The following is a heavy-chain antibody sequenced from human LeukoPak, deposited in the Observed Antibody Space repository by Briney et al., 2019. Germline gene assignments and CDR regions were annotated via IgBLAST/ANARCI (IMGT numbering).Heavy chain of an antibody. Sequence: GGSLRLSCAASGFTFSSYDMHWVRQATGKGLEWVSAIGTAGDTYYPGSVKGRFTISRENAKNSLYLQMNSLRAGDTAVYYCARDSMAGGIDYWGQGTLVTVSS. J-gene: IGHJ4*02. V-gene: IGHV3-13*01. CDR2: IGTAGDT. CDR1: GFTFSSYD. CDR3: ARDSMAGGIDY. D-gene: IGHD6-19*01.